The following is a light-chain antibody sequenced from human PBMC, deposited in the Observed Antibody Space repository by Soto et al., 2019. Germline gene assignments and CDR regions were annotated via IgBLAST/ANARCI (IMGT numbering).Light chain of an antibody. CDR2: GAS. J-gene: IGKJ1*01. Sequence: IVVTQSPGTLSLSPGEIATLSCRASQSVSSSYLAWYQQKPGQAPRLLIYGASSRATGIPDRFSGSGSGTDFTLTISRLEPEDFAVYYCQQYGSSPQTFGQGTKVDIK. CDR3: QQYGSSPQT. CDR1: QSVSSSY. V-gene: IGKV3-20*01.